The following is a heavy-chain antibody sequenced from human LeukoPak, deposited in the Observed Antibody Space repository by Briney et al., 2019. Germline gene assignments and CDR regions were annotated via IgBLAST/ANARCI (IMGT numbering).Heavy chain of an antibody. CDR2: ISGSGGST. V-gene: IGHV3-23*01. J-gene: IGHJ1*01. Sequence: PGGSLRLSCAASGFTFSSYAMSWVRQAPGKALEWVSAISGSGGSTYYADSVKGRFTISRDNSKNTLYLQMNSLRAEDTAVYYCAKVVEDDFWGGYNEDYFQHWGQGTLVTVSS. D-gene: IGHD3-3*01. CDR3: AKVVEDDFWGGYNEDYFQH. CDR1: GFTFSSYA.